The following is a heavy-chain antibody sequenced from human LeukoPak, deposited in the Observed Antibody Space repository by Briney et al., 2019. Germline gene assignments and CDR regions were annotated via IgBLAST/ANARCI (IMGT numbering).Heavy chain of an antibody. J-gene: IGHJ5*02. Sequence: SETLSLTCTVSGGSVSSGSYYWSWIRQPPGKGLEWIGYIYYSGSTNYNPSPKSRVTISVDTSKNQFSLKLSSVTAADTAVYYCARGPVVAPNWFDPWGQGTLVTVSS. V-gene: IGHV4-61*01. D-gene: IGHD3-22*01. CDR2: IYYSGST. CDR3: ARGPVVAPNWFDP. CDR1: GGSVSSGSYY.